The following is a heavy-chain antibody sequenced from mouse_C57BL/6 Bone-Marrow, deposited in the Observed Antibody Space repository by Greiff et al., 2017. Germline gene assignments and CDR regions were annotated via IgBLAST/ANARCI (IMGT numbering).Heavy chain of an antibody. Sequence: QVQLQQPGAELVKPGASVKLSCKASGYTFTSYWMHWVKQRPGQGLKWIGMIHPNSGSTNYNEKFKSKATLTVDKSSSTAYMQLSSLTSEDSAVYYCARQGYDWFAYWGQGTLVTVSA. D-gene: IGHD2-2*01. CDR2: IHPNSGST. CDR3: ARQGYDWFAY. V-gene: IGHV1-64*01. CDR1: GYTFTSYW. J-gene: IGHJ3*01.